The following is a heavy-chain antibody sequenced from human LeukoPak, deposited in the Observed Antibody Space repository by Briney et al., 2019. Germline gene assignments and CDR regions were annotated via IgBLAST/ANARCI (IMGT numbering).Heavy chain of an antibody. CDR2: INPNSGGT. J-gene: IGHJ5*02. Sequence: ASVKVSCKASGYTFTGYYMHWVRQAPGQGLVWMGWINPNSGGTNYAQKFQGRVTMTRDTSISTAYMELSRLRSDDTAVYYCARDVCSSTSCYGWFDPWGQGTLVTVSS. D-gene: IGHD2-2*01. CDR1: GYTFTGYY. CDR3: ARDVCSSTSCYGWFDP. V-gene: IGHV1-2*02.